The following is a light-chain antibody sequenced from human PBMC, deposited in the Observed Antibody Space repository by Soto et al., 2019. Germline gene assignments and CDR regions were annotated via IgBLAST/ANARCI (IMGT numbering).Light chain of an antibody. J-gene: IGLJ1*01. CDR3: QTWGTGIHYV. Sequence: QSVLTQSPSASASLGASVKLTCTLSSGHSSYAIAWHQQQPEKGPRYLMKPNSDGSHSKGDGIPDRFSGSSSGAERYLTISSLQSEDEADYYCQTWGTGIHYVFGTGTKLTVL. V-gene: IGLV4-69*01. CDR1: SGHSSYA. CDR2: PNSDGSH.